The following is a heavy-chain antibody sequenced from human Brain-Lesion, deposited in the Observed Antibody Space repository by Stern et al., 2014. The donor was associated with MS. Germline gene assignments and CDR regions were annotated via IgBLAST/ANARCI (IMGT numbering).Heavy chain of an antibody. D-gene: IGHD2-15*01. CDR2: IYYSGDP. CDR3: AGEEDIRYCSGGSCTGNWFDP. V-gene: IGHV4-39*01. J-gene: IGHJ5*02. CDR1: GGSVSSTSYA. Sequence: QVQLVESGPGLVKPSETLSLTCTVAGGSVSSTSYAWAWIRQPPGKGLEWIGTIYYSGDPYYSPSLQSRLPISLATSKHQFSLHLRSVTAADTAVYYCAGEEDIRYCSGGSCTGNWFDPWGQGTLVTVSS.